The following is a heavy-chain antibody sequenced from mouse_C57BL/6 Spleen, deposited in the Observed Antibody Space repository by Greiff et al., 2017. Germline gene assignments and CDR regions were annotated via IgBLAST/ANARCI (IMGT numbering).Heavy chain of an antibody. Sequence: VQLQQPGAELVKPGASVKLSCKASGYTFTSYWMQWVKQRPGQGLEWIGEIDPSDSYTNYNQKFKGKATLTVDTSSSTAYMQLSSLTSEDSAVYYCARWDYDGLYYFDYWGQGTTLTVSS. J-gene: IGHJ2*01. V-gene: IGHV1-50*01. CDR1: GYTFTSYW. CDR3: ARWDYDGLYYFDY. CDR2: IDPSDSYT. D-gene: IGHD2-4*01.